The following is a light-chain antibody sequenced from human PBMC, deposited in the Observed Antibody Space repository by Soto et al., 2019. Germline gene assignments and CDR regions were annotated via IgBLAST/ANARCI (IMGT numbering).Light chain of an antibody. CDR2: GAS. CDR1: QSVSSN. V-gene: IGKV3-15*01. J-gene: IGKJ1*01. CDR3: QQYNNWPPWP. Sequence: VFTQSPCALSLSTGERATLSCRASQSVSSNLAWYQQKPGQAPRLLIYGASTRATGIPARFSGSGSGTEFTLTISSLQSEDFAVYYCQQYNNWPPWPFGQGTKVDIK.